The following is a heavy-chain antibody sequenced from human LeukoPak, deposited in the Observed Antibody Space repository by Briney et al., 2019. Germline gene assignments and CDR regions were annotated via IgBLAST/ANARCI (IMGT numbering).Heavy chain of an antibody. CDR2: INPNSGGT. V-gene: IGHV1-2*02. CDR3: ARGRSSSNWFDP. J-gene: IGHJ5*02. D-gene: IGHD6-13*01. Sequence: GASVKVSCKASGYTFTGYYMHWVRQAPAQGPEWMGWINPNSGGTNYAQKFQGRVTMTRDTSISTAYMELSRLRSDDTAVYYCARGRSSSNWFDPWGQGALVTVSS. CDR1: GYTFTGYY.